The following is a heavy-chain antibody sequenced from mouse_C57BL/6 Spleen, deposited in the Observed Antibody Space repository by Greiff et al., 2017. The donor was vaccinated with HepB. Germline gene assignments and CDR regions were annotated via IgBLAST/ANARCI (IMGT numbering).Heavy chain of an antibody. V-gene: IGHV1-59*01. J-gene: IGHJ3*01. CDR1: GYTFTSYW. CDR3: ARSELGSFYYGRAVFAY. CDR2: IDPSVSYT. D-gene: IGHD2-1*01. Sequence: QVQLQQPGAELVRPGTSVKLSCKASGYTFTSYWMHWVKQRPGQGLEWIGVIDPSVSYTNYNQKFKGKATLTVDTSSSTAYMQLSSLTSEDSAVYYCARSELGSFYYGRAVFAYWGQGTLVTVSA.